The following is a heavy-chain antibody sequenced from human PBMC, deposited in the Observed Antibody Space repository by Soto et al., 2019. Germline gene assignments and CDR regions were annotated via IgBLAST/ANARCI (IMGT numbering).Heavy chain of an antibody. Sequence: SVKVSCKASVGTFSSYAISWVRQAPGQGLEWMGGIIPIFGTANYAQKFQGRVTITADESTSTAYMELSSLRSEDTAVYYCASSTYYYDSSGYPDLYYFDYWGQGTLVTVPS. V-gene: IGHV1-69*13. J-gene: IGHJ4*02. CDR2: IIPIFGTA. D-gene: IGHD3-22*01. CDR3: ASSTYYYDSSGYPDLYYFDY. CDR1: VGTFSSYA.